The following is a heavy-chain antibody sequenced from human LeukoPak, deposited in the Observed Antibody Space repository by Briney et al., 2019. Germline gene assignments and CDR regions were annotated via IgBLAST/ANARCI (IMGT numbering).Heavy chain of an antibody. D-gene: IGHD5-12*01. Sequence: PGGSLRLSCAASGFTFSSYEMNWVRQAPGKGQEWVSYISSSGSTIYYADSVKGRFTISRDNAKNSLYLQMNSLRAEDTAVYYCARVDIVATPYSYYFDYWGQGTLVTVSS. J-gene: IGHJ4*02. V-gene: IGHV3-48*03. CDR1: GFTFSSYE. CDR2: ISSSGSTI. CDR3: ARVDIVATPYSYYFDY.